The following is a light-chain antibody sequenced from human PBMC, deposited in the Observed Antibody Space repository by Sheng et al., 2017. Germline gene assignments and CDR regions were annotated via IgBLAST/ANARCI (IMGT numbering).Light chain of an antibody. V-gene: IGLV2-14*03. CDR2: DTT. J-gene: IGLJ3*02. CDR3: QSYDTTLRCPV. CDR1: SSDVGAYNY. Sequence: QSGLTQPASVSGSPGQSITISCTGTSSDVGAYNYVSWYQQHPGKAPRLLISDTTNRPSGVSDRFSGSKSGTSASLAITGLQAEDEADYYCQSYDTTLRCPVFGGGTRLTV.